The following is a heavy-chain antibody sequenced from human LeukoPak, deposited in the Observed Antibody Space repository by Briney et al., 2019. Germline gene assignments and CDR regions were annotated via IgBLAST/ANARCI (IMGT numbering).Heavy chain of an antibody. CDR2: ISASGATT. Sequence: GGSLRLSCAASGFTLSSYAMSWVRQAPAKGLEWVSAISASGATTNYADSVKGRFTISRDNSKNTLYLQMNSLRAEDTAVYYCARETTGYYYGFDYWGQGTLVTVSS. CDR3: ARETTGYYYGFDY. V-gene: IGHV3-23*01. D-gene: IGHD3-22*01. CDR1: GFTLSSYA. J-gene: IGHJ4*02.